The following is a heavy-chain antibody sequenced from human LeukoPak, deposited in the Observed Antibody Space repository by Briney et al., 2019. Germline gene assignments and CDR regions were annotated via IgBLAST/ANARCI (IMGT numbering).Heavy chain of an antibody. CDR2: INHDGSNR. V-gene: IGHV3-74*01. CDR1: GFTFSGYW. Sequence: GGSLRLSCAASGFTFSGYWMHWVRQAPGKGLVWVSLINHDGSNRNYADSVRGRFTISRDNSKNTLYLQMNSLRAEDTAVYYCAKDQAGIITIFGVVIPDAFDIWGQGTMVTVSS. CDR3: AKDQAGIITIFGVVIPDAFDI. D-gene: IGHD3-3*01. J-gene: IGHJ3*02.